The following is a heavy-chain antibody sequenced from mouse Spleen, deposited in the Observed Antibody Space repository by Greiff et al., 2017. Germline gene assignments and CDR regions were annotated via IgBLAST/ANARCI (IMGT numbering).Heavy chain of an antibody. CDR2: ISSGSSTI. J-gene: IGHJ4*01. Sequence: EVMLVESGGGLVKPGGSLKLSCAASGFTFSDSGMHWVRQAPEKGLEWVAYISSGSSTIYYADTVKGRFTISRYNAKNTLFLQMTSLRSDDTAMYYCARGDDGAMDYWGQGTSVTVSS. V-gene: IGHV5-17*01. CDR1: GFTFSDSG. D-gene: IGHD2-3*01. CDR3: ARGDDGAMDY.